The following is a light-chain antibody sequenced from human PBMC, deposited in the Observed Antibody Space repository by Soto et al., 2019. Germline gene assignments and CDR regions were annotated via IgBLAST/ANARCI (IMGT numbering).Light chain of an antibody. J-gene: IGKJ5*01. Sequence: EIVLTQSAGTLSLSPGERATLSCRASQSVSSSDLAWYQQKPVQAPRLLIYGASSRATGIPDRFSGSGSGTDFTLTISRLEAEDFALYYCQHYGSSPPITFGQGTRLVIK. CDR3: QHYGSSPPIT. CDR1: QSVSSSD. CDR2: GAS. V-gene: IGKV3-20*01.